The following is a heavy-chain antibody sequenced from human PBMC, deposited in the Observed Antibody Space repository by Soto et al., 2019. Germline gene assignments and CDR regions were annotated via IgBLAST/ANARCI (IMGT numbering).Heavy chain of an antibody. D-gene: IGHD5-18*01. J-gene: IGHJ6*02. CDR1: GYTFTSYY. CDR2: INPSGGST. V-gene: IGHV1-46*01. Sequence: GASVKVSCKASGYTFTSYYMHWVRQAPGQGLEWMGIINPSGGSTSYAQKFQGRVTMTRDTSTSTVYMELSSLRSDDTAVYYCARCIQGDYYGMDVWGQGTTVTVSS. CDR3: ARCIQGDYYGMDV.